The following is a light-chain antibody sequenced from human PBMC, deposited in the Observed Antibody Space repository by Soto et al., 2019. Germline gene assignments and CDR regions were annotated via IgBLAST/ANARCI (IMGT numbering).Light chain of an antibody. CDR2: DVS. V-gene: IGLV2-11*01. J-gene: IGLJ1*01. CDR3: CSYAGSYTHV. CDR1: SSDVGGYHY. Sequence: QSALTQPRSVSGSPGQSVTISCTGTSSDVGGYHYVSWYQQHPGKAPKLMIYDVSKRPSGVPDRFSGSKSGNTASLTISGIQAEDEADYYCCSYAGSYTHVFGTGTKLTVL.